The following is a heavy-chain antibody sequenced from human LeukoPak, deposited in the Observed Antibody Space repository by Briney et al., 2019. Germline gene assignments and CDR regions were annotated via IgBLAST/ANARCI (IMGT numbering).Heavy chain of an antibody. CDR2: IIPIFGTA. D-gene: IGHD2-8*01. Sequence: AVNVSCKASGYTFTGYYMHWVRQAPGQGLEWMGRIIPIFGTANYAQKFQGRVTITTDESTSTAYMELSSLRSEDTAVYYCARAPGVWGQGTLVTVSS. J-gene: IGHJ4*02. CDR3: ARAPGV. V-gene: IGHV1-69*05. CDR1: GYTFTGYY.